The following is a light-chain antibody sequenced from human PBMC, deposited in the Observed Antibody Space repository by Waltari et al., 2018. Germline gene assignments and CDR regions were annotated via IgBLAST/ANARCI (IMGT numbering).Light chain of an antibody. CDR2: EGS. CDR3: CSYAGSVV. CDR1: SSAVGSYNL. V-gene: IGLV2-23*01. J-gene: IGLJ2*01. Sequence: QSALTQPASVSGSPGPSITISCTGTSSAVGSYNLVSWYQQHPGKAPKLMIYEGSKRPSGVSNRFSGSKSGNTASLTISGLQAEDEADYYCCSYAGSVVFGGGTKLTVL.